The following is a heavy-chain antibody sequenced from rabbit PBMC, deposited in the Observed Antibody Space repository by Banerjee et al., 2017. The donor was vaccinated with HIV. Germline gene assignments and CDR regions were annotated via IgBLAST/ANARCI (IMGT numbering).Heavy chain of an antibody. D-gene: IGHD4-1*01. CDR3: ARDLAGVIGWNFNL. CDR2: INTGSGNT. CDR1: GFDFSTTT. V-gene: IGHV1S40*01. Sequence: QSLEESGGDLVKPGASLTLTCTASGFDFSTTTMCWVRQAPGKGLEWIGCINTGSGNTYYASWVNGRFTISKTSSTTVTLQMTSLTAADTASYFCARDLAGVIGWNFNLWGPGTLVTVS. J-gene: IGHJ4*01.